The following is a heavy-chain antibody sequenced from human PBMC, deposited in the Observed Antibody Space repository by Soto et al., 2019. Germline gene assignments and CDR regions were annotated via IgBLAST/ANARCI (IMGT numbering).Heavy chain of an antibody. D-gene: IGHD4-17*01. CDR2: ISAYNGNT. V-gene: IGHV1-18*01. CDR3: ARSYGDQLLGYYYGMDV. J-gene: IGHJ6*02. CDR1: GYTFTSYG. Sequence: QVQLVQSGAEVKKPGAAVKVSCKASGYTFTSYGISWVRQAPGQGLEWMGWISAYNGNTNYAQKLQGRVTMTTDTSTSTAYMELRSLRSDDTAVYYCARSYGDQLLGYYYGMDVWGQGTTVTVSS.